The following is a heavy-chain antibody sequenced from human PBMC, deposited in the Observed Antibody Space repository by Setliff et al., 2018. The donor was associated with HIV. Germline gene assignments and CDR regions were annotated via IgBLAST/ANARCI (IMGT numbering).Heavy chain of an antibody. CDR2: IRSDGGNK. Sequence: GGSLRLSCATSGLTFSNCGMHWVRQAPGKGLEWVASIRSDGGNKYYAGSVKGRFTISRDNAKNSLYLQMNSLRAEDTAMYYCARDKGPPPVVHLDYWGQGTLVTVSS. J-gene: IGHJ4*02. V-gene: IGHV3-30*02. D-gene: IGHD3-10*02. CDR3: ARDKGPPPVVHLDY. CDR1: GLTFSNCG.